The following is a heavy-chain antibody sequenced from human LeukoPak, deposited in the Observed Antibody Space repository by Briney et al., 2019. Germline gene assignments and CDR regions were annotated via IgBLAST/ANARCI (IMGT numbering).Heavy chain of an antibody. CDR3: ATRGRPGPALASEC. CDR1: GYTFTDYY. CDR2: VDPEDGET. J-gene: IGHJ4*02. V-gene: IGHV1-69-2*01. Sequence: APVKISCKVSGYTFTDYYMHWVQQAPGKGLEWMGLVDPEDGETIYAEKFQGRVTITADTSTDTAYMELSSLRSEDTAVYYCATRGRPGPALASECWGQGTLVTVSS. D-gene: IGHD3-10*01.